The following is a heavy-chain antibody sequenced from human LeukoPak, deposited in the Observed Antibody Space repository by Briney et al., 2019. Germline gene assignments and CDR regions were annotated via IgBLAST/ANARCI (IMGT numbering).Heavy chain of an antibody. CDR2: IYYSGST. Sequence: SETLSLTCTVSGGSISSGGYYWSWIRQHPGKGLEWIGYIYYSGSTYYNPSLKSRVTISVDTSKNQFSLKLSSVTAADTAVYYCARRSSGRLAAAGYYFDYWGQGTLVTASS. V-gene: IGHV4-31*03. D-gene: IGHD6-13*01. J-gene: IGHJ4*02. CDR1: GGSISSGGYY. CDR3: ARRSSGRLAAAGYYFDY.